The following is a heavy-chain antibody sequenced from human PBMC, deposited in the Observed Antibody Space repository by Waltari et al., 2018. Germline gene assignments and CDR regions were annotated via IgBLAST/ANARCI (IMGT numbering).Heavy chain of an antibody. D-gene: IGHD3-3*01. Sequence: QVQLVQSGAEVKKPGASVKVSCKASGYTFTGYYMHWVRQAPGQGLEWMGWINPNSGGTNYAQKCQGRVTMTRDTSISTAYMELSRLRSDDTAVYYCASGRNYDFWSGTDDAFDIWGQGTMVTVSS. J-gene: IGHJ3*02. CDR1: GYTFTGYY. V-gene: IGHV1-2*02. CDR2: INPNSGGT. CDR3: ASGRNYDFWSGTDDAFDI.